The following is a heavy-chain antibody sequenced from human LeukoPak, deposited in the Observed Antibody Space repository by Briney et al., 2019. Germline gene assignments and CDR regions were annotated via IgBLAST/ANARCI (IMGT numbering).Heavy chain of an antibody. D-gene: IGHD2-2*01. CDR1: GFTFTTFS. J-gene: IGHJ6*03. V-gene: IGHV3-21*06. Sequence: MTGGSLRLSCVASGFTFTTFSMNWVRQAPGKGLEWIASVSSSSSYFHYADSVKGRFIVSRDNANSSVALQMNSLRPDDTAVYYCAKRAGRGSSYQFMDAWGKGTTVIVSS. CDR3: AKRAGRGSSYQFMDA. CDR2: VSSSSSYF.